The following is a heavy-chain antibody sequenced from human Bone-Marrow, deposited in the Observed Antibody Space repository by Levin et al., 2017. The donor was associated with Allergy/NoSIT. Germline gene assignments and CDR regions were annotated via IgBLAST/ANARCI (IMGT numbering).Heavy chain of an antibody. CDR1: GFPFSRHA. V-gene: IGHV3-30-3*01. J-gene: IGHJ5*02. D-gene: IGHD3-3*01. CDR2: ISYDGSNK. CDR3: ARDWYDFEVDP. Sequence: LSLTCAASGFPFSRHAMHWVRQAPGKGLEWVAVISYDGSNKNYADSVKGRFTISRDNSKNTLYLQMSSLRGEDTAVYYCARDWYDFEVDPWGQGTLVTVSS.